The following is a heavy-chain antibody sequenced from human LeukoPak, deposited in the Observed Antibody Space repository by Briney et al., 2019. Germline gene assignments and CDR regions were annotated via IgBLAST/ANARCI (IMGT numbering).Heavy chain of an antibody. D-gene: IGHD2-8*01. V-gene: IGHV4-38-2*02. CDR1: GYSISSGYY. J-gene: IGHJ4*02. Sequence: PSETLFLTCTVSGYSISSGYYWGWIRQPPGKGLEWIGSIYHSGSTYYNPSLKSRVTISVDTSKNQFSLKLSSVTAADTAVYYCARIVLIQGFDYWGQGTLVTVSS. CDR2: IYHSGST. CDR3: ARIVLIQGFDY.